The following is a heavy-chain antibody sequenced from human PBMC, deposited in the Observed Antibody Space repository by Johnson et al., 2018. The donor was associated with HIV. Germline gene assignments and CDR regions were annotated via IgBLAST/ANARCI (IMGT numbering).Heavy chain of an antibody. CDR3: ARDQTHYYDSSEVWFDI. Sequence: QVHLVESGGGLVKPGGSLRLSCAASGFTFSDYYMSWIRQAPGKGLEWVSYISSSGSTIYYADYVKGRFTIYRDNSKNTLYLQMNSLRAEDTAVYYCARDQTHYYDSSEVWFDICGQGTMVTVSS. CDR2: ISSSGSTI. J-gene: IGHJ3*02. V-gene: IGHV3-11*04. D-gene: IGHD3-22*01. CDR1: GFTFSDYY.